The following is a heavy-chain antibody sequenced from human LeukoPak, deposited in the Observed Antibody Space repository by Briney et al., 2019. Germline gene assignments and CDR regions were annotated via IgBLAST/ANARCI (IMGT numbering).Heavy chain of an antibody. Sequence: GRSLRLSCAASGFTFSSYAMHWVRQAPGKGLEWVAVISYDGSNKYYADSVKGRFTISGDNSKNTLYLQMNSLRAEDTAVYYCARGTGIAVAGSDYWGQGTLVTVSS. CDR3: ARGTGIAVAGSDY. V-gene: IGHV3-30-3*01. J-gene: IGHJ4*02. D-gene: IGHD6-19*01. CDR1: GFTFSSYA. CDR2: ISYDGSNK.